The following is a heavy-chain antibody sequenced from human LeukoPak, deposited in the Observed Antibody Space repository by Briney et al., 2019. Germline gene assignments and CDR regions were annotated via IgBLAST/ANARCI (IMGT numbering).Heavy chain of an antibody. Sequence: GGSLRLSCAASGFTFDDYGMSWVRQAPGKGLEWVSGINWNGGSTGYADPVKGRFTISRDNAKNSLYLQMNSLRAEDTALYYCARVESYDILTGNDYWGQGTLVTVSS. CDR3: ARVESYDILTGNDY. CDR2: INWNGGST. V-gene: IGHV3-20*04. D-gene: IGHD3-9*01. J-gene: IGHJ4*02. CDR1: GFTFDDYG.